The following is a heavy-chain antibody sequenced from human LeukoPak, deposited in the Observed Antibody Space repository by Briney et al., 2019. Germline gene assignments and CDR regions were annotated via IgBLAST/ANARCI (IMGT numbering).Heavy chain of an antibody. CDR3: ARMKRPGAFDI. V-gene: IGHV4-59*08. D-gene: IGHD5-24*01. CDR1: GGSISSYY. CDR2: IYYSGST. Sequence: PSETLSLTCTVSGGSISSYYWSWIRQPPGKGLEWIGYIYYSGSTNYNPSLKSRVTISVDTSKNQFSLKLSSVTAADTAVYYCARMKRPGAFDIWGQGTMVTVSS. J-gene: IGHJ3*02.